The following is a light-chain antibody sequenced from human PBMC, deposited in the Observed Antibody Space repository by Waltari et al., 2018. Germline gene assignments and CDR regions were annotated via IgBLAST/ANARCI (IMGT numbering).Light chain of an antibody. CDR2: KAS. CDR3: QQYNSYSRFT. J-gene: IGKJ3*01. CDR1: QSISSW. V-gene: IGKV1-5*03. Sequence: DIQMTQSPSPLSASCGDRITITCRASQSISSWLAWYQQKPGKAPKLLIYKASSLESGVPSRFSGSGSGTEFTLTISSLQPDDFATYYCQQYNSYSRFTFGPGTKVDIK.